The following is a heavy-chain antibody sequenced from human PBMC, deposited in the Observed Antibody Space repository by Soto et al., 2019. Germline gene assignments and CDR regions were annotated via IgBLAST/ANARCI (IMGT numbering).Heavy chain of an antibody. Sequence: GASVKVSCKASGYTFTSYAMHWVRQAPGQRLEWMGWINAYNGNTKYAQKFQGRVTITTDTSTSTAYMELSSLRSDDTAVYYCARSWSGYYLALDPWGQGTLVTVSS. D-gene: IGHD3-3*01. V-gene: IGHV1-3*01. CDR1: GYTFTSYA. CDR3: ARSWSGYYLALDP. CDR2: INAYNGNT. J-gene: IGHJ5*02.